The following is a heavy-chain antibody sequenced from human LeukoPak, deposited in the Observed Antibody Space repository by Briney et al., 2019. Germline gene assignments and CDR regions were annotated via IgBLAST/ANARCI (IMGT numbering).Heavy chain of an antibody. D-gene: IGHD2/OR15-2a*01. V-gene: IGHV3-48*03. J-gene: IGHJ5*02. CDR3: ARMLLLLSNWFDP. CDR2: ISSSGTTI. CDR1: GFTFSSYE. Sequence: GGSLRLSCAASGFTFSSYEMSWVRQAPGKGLEWVSYISSSGTTICYADSVKGRFTISRDNTKNSLYLQMNGLRAEDTAVYYCARMLLLLSNWFDPWGQGTLVTVSS.